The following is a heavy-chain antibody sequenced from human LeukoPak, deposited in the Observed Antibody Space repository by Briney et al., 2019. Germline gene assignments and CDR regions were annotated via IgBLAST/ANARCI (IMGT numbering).Heavy chain of an antibody. CDR1: GGSISSYY. J-gene: IGHJ6*02. Sequence: PSETLSLTCTVSGGSISSYYWSWIRQPAGKGLEWIGRIYTSGSTNYNPSLKSRVTMSVDTSKNQFSLKLSSVTAADTAVYYCARGAIFGVTTRGYGMDVWGQGTTVTASS. D-gene: IGHD3-3*01. CDR2: IYTSGST. CDR3: ARGAIFGVTTRGYGMDV. V-gene: IGHV4-4*07.